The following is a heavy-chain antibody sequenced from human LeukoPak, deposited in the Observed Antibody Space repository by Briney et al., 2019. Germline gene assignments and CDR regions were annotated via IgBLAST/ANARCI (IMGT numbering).Heavy chain of an antibody. CDR1: GFTFSSYA. Sequence: GGSLRLSCAASGFTFSSYAMHWVRRAPGKGLEWVAVISYDGSNKYYADSVKGRFTISRDNSKNTLYLQMNSLRAEDTAVYYCATWDIVVVVAATVDYWGQGTLVTVSS. CDR2: ISYDGSNK. CDR3: ATWDIVVVVAATVDY. J-gene: IGHJ4*02. D-gene: IGHD2-15*01. V-gene: IGHV3-30-3*01.